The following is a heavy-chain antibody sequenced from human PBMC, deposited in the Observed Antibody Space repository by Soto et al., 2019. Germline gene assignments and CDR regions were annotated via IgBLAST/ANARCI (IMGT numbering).Heavy chain of an antibody. J-gene: IGHJ5*01. CDR1: GDSISTVDYF. CDR2: IYKSATT. CDR3: ARGRYCLTGRCFPNWFDS. V-gene: IGHV4-30-4*01. D-gene: IGHD2-15*01. Sequence: QLQLLESGPGLVKPSQTLSLTCSVSGDSISTVDYFWAWVRQPPGQALEYIGYIYKSATTYYNPSFESRFAIALDTSKSQFSLSVTSLTAADTAVYFCARGRYCLTGRCFPNWFDSWGQGTLVTVSS.